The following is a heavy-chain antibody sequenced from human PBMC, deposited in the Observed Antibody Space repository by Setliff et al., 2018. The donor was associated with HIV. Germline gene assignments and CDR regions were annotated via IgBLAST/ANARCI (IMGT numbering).Heavy chain of an antibody. V-gene: IGHV2-5*02. D-gene: IGHD2-15*01. CDR3: AHSPEFYSSIV. CDR2: IYWDDNK. J-gene: IGHJ4*02. Sequence: ESGPTLVNPTQTLTLTCTFSGFSLSTGGVGLGWLRPPPGKAPECLGIIYWDDNKRYTPSLKSRLTITKDTSKNQVFLTMTNMDPVDTATYYCAHSPEFYSSIVWGQGTLVTVSS. CDR1: GFSLSTGGVG.